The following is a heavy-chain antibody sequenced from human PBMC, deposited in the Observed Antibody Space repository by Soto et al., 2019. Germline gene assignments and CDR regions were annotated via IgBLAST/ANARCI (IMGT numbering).Heavy chain of an antibody. Sequence: GGSLRLSCAASGSTFSSYGMHWVRQAPGKGLEWVAVISYDGSNKYYADSVKGRFTISRDNSKNTLYLQMNSLRAEDTAVYYCAKDIVVVPAAIWSLYYYYYYGMGVWGQGTTVTVSS. V-gene: IGHV3-30*18. CDR2: ISYDGSNK. CDR1: GSTFSSYG. D-gene: IGHD2-2*02. CDR3: AKDIVVVPAAIWSLYYYYYYGMGV. J-gene: IGHJ6*02.